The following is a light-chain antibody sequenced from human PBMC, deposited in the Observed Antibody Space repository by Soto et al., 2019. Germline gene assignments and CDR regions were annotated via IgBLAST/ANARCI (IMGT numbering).Light chain of an antibody. J-gene: IGKJ4*01. Sequence: EVVLTQSPATLPLSPGDSATLSCRASQSVRSSLAWYQQKPGQAPRLLIYDASKRATGIPARFTGSASGTVFTLTISSLEPGDFAVYYCQLRSDWPPELTFGGGTKVDI. CDR3: QLRSDWPPELT. CDR2: DAS. V-gene: IGKV3-11*01. CDR1: QSVRSS.